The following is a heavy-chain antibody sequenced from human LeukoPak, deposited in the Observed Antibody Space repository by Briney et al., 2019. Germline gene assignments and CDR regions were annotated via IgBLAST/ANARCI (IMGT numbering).Heavy chain of an antibody. CDR1: GFTFSSYG. CDR3: ARRAGAYSHPYDY. V-gene: IGHV3-23*01. CDR2: ISGTGRTT. Sequence: PGGSLRLSCAASGFTFSSYGMSWVRQAPGKGLEWVSAISGTGRTTYYADSVKGRFTISRDNSKNTLYLQMNSLRAEDTAVYYCARRAGAYSHPYDYWGQGTLVTVSS. D-gene: IGHD4/OR15-4a*01. J-gene: IGHJ4*02.